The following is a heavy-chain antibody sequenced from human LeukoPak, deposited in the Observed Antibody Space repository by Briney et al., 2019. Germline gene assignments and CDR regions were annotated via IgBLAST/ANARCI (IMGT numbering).Heavy chain of an antibody. J-gene: IGHJ4*02. CDR1: GYTLTELS. Sequence: GASVKVSCKVSGYTLTELSMHWVRQAPGQGLEWMGWINPNSGGTNYAQKFQGRVTMTRDTSISTAYMELSRLRSDDTAVYYCARDPKTPYYDSSGPLDYWGQGTLVTVSS. V-gene: IGHV1-2*02. CDR3: ARDPKTPYYDSSGPLDY. D-gene: IGHD3-22*01. CDR2: INPNSGGT.